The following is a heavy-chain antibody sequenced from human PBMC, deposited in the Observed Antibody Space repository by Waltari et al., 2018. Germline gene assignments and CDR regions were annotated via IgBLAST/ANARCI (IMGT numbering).Heavy chain of an antibody. V-gene: IGHV4-59*08. CDR1: GGSISSYY. Sequence: QVQLQESGPGLVKPSETLSLTCTVSGGSISSYYWSWIRQPPGQGLEWIGYIYYSGSTNYNPSLKSRVTIAVDTSKNQFSLKLSSVTAADTAVYYGARGGSYSVFDYWGQGTLVTVSS. D-gene: IGHD1-26*01. J-gene: IGHJ4*02. CDR3: ARGGSYSVFDY. CDR2: IYYSGST.